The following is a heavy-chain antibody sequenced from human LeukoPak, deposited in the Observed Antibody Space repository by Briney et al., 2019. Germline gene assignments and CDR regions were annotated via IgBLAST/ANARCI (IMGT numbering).Heavy chain of an antibody. CDR3: ANIIRKYTSGYYYFDY. V-gene: IGHV3-30-3*01. CDR1: KFTFSSYA. CDR2: ISFDGNNE. J-gene: IGHJ4*02. Sequence: PGGSLRLSCAASKFTFSSYAMHWVRQALDKGLEWVAPISFDGNNEYYADSVKGRFTISRDNSKNTLYLQMNSLRAEDTAVYYCANIIRKYTSGYYYFDYWGQGTLVTVSS. D-gene: IGHD6-25*01.